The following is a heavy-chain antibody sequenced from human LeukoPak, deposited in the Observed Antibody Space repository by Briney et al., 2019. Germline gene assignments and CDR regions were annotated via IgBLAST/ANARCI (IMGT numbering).Heavy chain of an antibody. CDR2: IHPGDSDT. Sequence: GESLKISCKGSGYSFANNWIAWVRQMPGKGLEWMGIIHPGDSDTRYRPSFQGQVTISADKSISTAYLQWSSLKASDTAMYYCARHGHYYGSGSFHAFDIWGQGTMVTVSS. CDR1: GYSFANNW. J-gene: IGHJ3*02. V-gene: IGHV5-51*01. D-gene: IGHD3-10*01. CDR3: ARHGHYYGSGSFHAFDI.